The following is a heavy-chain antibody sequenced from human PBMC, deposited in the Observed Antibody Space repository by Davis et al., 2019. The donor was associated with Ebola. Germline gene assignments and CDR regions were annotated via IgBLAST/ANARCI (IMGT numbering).Heavy chain of an antibody. CDR3: ARDHDPYGGRYKYRPPNAFDL. D-gene: IGHD1-26*01. V-gene: IGHV4-59*01. Sequence: PSETLSLTCTVSGDSMNRYYWNWIRQAPGKTPEWIGYVYYGKTIYNPSLKSRATIFVDTSKNAFSLKLTSVTAADTAVYYCARDHDPYGGRYKYRPPNAFDLWGPGTLVAVSS. J-gene: IGHJ3*01. CDR1: GDSMNRYY. CDR2: VYYGKT.